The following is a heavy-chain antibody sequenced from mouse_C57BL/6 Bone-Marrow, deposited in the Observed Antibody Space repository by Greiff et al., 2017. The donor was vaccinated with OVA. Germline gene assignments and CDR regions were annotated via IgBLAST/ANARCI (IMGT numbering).Heavy chain of an antibody. D-gene: IGHD1-3*01. CDR2: INRDGGST. Sequence: EVQGVESGGGLVQPGESLKLSCESYEYDFPSHDMSWVRKTPEKRLELVAAINRDGGSTYYQDTLERRVILSRDKSKKTLCLQMSSLRAEDTAWYDCARQEWEGGFAYWGQGTLVTVSA. V-gene: IGHV5-2*01. J-gene: IGHJ3*01. CDR3: ARQEWEGGFAY. CDR1: EYDFPSHD.